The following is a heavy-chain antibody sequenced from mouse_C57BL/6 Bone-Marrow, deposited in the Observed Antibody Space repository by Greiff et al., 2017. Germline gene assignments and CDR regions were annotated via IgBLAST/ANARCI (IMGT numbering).Heavy chain of an antibody. V-gene: IGHV5-9-1*02. CDR3: TGDGVLWKAMDY. CDR1: GFTFSSYA. J-gene: IGHJ4*01. CDR2: ISSGGDYI. Sequence: EVQRVESGEGLVKPGGSLKLSCAASGFTFSSYAMSWVRQTPEKRLEWVAYISSGGDYIYYADTVKGRFTISRDNARNTLYLQMSSLKSEDTAMYYCTGDGVLWKAMDYWGQGTSVTVSS. D-gene: IGHD1-1*02.